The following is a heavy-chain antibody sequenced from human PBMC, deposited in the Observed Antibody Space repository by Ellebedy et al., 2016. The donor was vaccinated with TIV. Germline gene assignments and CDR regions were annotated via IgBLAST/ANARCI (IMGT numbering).Heavy chain of an antibody. Sequence: GGSLRLSXAASGFTVSSNYMSWVRQAPGKGLEWVSVIYSGGSTYYADSVKGRFTISRDNSKNTLYLQMNSLRAEDTAVYYCARVYDSRSYYFDYWGQGTLVTVSS. D-gene: IGHD3-22*01. CDR3: ARVYDSRSYYFDY. CDR1: GFTVSSNY. V-gene: IGHV3-53*01. CDR2: IYSGGST. J-gene: IGHJ4*02.